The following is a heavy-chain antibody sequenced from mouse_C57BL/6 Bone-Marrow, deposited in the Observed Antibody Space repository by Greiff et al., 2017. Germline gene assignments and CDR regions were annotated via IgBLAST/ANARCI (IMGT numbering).Heavy chain of an antibody. D-gene: IGHD1-1*01. CDR1: GFNFKDDY. CDR3: ASVVHH. V-gene: IGHV14-4*01. CDR2: IDPENGDT. Sequence: VQLQQSGAELVRPGASVKLSCTASGFNFKDDYMHWVKQRPEQGLEWIGGIDPENGDTEYASKFQGKATITADTSSNTAFLQLSSLTSEDTAVYCCASVVHHGGRGTTLTVAS. J-gene: IGHJ2*01.